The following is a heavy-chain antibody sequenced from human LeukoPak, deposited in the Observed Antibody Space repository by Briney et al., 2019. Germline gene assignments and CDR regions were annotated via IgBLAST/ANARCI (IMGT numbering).Heavy chain of an antibody. J-gene: IGHJ4*02. D-gene: IGHD3-10*01. V-gene: IGHV4-39*07. CDR3: ARGAPMVRGVIMYDY. CDR2: IYFSGST. CDR1: GGSISSSSYY. Sequence: SKTLSLTCTVSGGSISSSSYYWGWIRQPPGKGLEWIGSIYFSGSTYYNPSLKSRVTISVDTSKNQFSLKLSSVTAADTAVYYCARGAPMVRGVIMYDYWGQGTLVTVSS.